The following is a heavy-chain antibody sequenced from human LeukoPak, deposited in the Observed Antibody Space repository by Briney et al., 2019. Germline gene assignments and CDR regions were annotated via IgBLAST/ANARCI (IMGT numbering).Heavy chain of an antibody. V-gene: IGHV4-59*08. CDR3: ARHGSSSNAFDI. CDR1: GGSIYSYY. CDR2: IYYSGST. J-gene: IGHJ3*02. Sequence: SETLSLTCIVSGGSIYSYYWSWIRQPPGKGLEWIGYIYYSGSTNYNPSLKSRVTISVDTSKNQFSLKLSSVTAADTAVYYCARHGSSSNAFDIWGQGTMVTVSS. D-gene: IGHD6-6*01.